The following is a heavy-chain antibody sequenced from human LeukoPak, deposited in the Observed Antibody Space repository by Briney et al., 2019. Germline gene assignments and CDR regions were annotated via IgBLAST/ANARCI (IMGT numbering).Heavy chain of an antibody. CDR1: GFTFSSYG. J-gene: IGHJ4*02. V-gene: IGHV3-30*02. CDR3: AKDPTYGDYGGGGF. D-gene: IGHD4-17*01. Sequence: GGSLRLSCAASGFTFSSYGMHWVRQAPGKGLEWGAFIRFDGNNKYYADSVKGRFTISRDNSKNTLSLQMDSLRPEDTAVYYCAKDPTYGDYGGGGFWGQGTLVTVSS. CDR2: IRFDGNNK.